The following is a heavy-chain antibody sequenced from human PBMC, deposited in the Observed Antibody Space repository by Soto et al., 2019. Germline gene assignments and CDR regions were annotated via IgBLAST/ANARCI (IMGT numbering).Heavy chain of an antibody. D-gene: IGHD2-2*01. J-gene: IGHJ6*03. CDR3: ARRLRDIVLVPAAAQPASTYYYYYMDV. V-gene: IGHV4-59*08. CDR2: IYYSGST. CDR1: GGSISSYY. Sequence: PSETLSLTCTVSGGSISSYYWSWIRQPPGKGLEWIGYIYYSGSTNYNPSLKSRVTISVDTSKNQFSLKLSSVTAADTAVYFCARRLRDIVLVPAAAQPASTYYYYYMDVWGKGTTVTVSS.